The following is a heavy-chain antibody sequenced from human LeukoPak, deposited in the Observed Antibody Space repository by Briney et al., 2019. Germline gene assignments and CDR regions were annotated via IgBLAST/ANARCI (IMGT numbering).Heavy chain of an antibody. CDR3: AKDDLIAAAWGDY. CDR2: IYSGGST. Sequence: GGSLRLSCAASGFTVSSNYMSWVRQAPGKGLEWVSVIYSGGSTYYADSVKGRFTISRDNSENTLYLQMNSLRAEDTAVYYCAKDDLIAAAWGDYWGQGTLVTVSS. D-gene: IGHD6-13*01. J-gene: IGHJ4*02. CDR1: GFTVSSNY. V-gene: IGHV3-66*01.